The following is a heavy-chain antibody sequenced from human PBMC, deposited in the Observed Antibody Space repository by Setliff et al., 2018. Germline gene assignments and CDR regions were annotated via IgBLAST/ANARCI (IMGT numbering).Heavy chain of an antibody. CDR1: GYTFTSYA. CDR3: TFARDGYDVFDI. D-gene: IGHD5-18*01. Sequence: ASVKVSCKASGYTFTSYAMHWVRQAPGQRLEWMGWINAGNGNTKYSQKFQGRVTITRDTSASTAYMELSSLRAEDTAVYYCTFARDGYDVFDIWGQGTMVTVSS. CDR2: INAGNGNT. V-gene: IGHV1-3*01. J-gene: IGHJ3*02.